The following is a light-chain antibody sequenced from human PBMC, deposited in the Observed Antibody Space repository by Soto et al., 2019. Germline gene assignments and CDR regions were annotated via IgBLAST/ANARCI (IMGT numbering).Light chain of an antibody. CDR2: DNN. CDR1: SSNIGNNF. J-gene: IGLJ1*01. Sequence: QSVLTRPPSVSAAPGQKVTISCSGTSSNIGNNFVSWYQQLPGTAPKLLIYDNNQRPSGIPDRFSGSKSGTSATLGITGLQTGDEADYYCGTWDSSLSVHVFGTGTKLTVL. V-gene: IGLV1-51*01. CDR3: GTWDSSLSVHV.